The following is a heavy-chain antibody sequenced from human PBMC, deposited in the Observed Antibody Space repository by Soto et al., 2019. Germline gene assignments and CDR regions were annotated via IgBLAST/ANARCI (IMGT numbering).Heavy chain of an antibody. CDR3: AGRNSLASVSLNFRELSNYKWIDP. J-gene: IGHJ5*02. D-gene: IGHD3-16*02. V-gene: IGHV4-39*01. CDR2: IYYIGST. CDR1: GDSITNSNYY. Sequence: QLQLQESGPGLVKPSETLSLTCTVSGDSITNSNYYWGWFRQPPGKGLEWIASIYYIGSTYYNPSLKSRVTISVDTSNNQFSLNLNYVTASDTAVYYCAGRNSLASVSLNFRELSNYKWIDPWGPGTLVTVSS.